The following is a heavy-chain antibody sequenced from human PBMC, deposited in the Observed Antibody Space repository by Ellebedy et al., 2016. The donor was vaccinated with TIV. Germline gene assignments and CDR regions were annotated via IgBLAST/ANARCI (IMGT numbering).Heavy chain of an antibody. V-gene: IGHV3-15*01. D-gene: IGHD3-22*01. Sequence: GGSLRLSCAASGFTFSNAWMSWVRKAPGKGREGVGSIKSKTDGGTTDYAAPVKGRFTISRDDSKNTLYLQMNSLKTEDTAVYYCTTVTLLSGYYHTSPYDYWYFDLWGRGTLVTVSS. CDR3: TTVTLLSGYYHTSPYDYWYFDL. J-gene: IGHJ2*01. CDR2: IKSKTDGGTT. CDR1: GFTFSNAW.